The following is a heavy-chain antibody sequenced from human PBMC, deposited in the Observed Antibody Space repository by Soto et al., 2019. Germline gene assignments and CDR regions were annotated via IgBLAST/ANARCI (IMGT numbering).Heavy chain of an antibody. J-gene: IGHJ4*02. D-gene: IGHD3-10*01. Sequence: SETLSLTCAVYGGSFSGYYWSWIRQPPGKGLEWIGEINHSGSTNYNPSLKSRVTISVDTSKNQFSLKLSSVTAADTAVYYCARRGVVYYYGSGNLYYFDYWGQGTLVTVSS. CDR1: GGSFSGYY. V-gene: IGHV4-34*01. CDR2: INHSGST. CDR3: ARRGVVYYYGSGNLYYFDY.